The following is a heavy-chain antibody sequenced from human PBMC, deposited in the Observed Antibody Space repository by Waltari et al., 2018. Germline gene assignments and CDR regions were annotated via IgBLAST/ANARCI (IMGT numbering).Heavy chain of an antibody. V-gene: IGHV3-9*01. Sequence: EVQLVESGGGLAQPGRSLRLSCAASGCTFDDYAMHWVRQGPGKGLEWVSGVSWDSGSKGYGDSVKGRFTISRDNAKNLLYLQMNSLTTEDTALYYCARAYGSSWDTFLDYWGQGTLVTVS. CDR1: GCTFDDYA. CDR3: ARAYGSSWDTFLDY. D-gene: IGHD6-13*01. J-gene: IGHJ4*02. CDR2: VSWDSGSK.